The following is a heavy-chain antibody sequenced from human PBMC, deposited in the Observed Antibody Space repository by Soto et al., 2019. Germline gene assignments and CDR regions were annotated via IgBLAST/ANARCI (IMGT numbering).Heavy chain of an antibody. CDR2: IRSGGSAK. Sequence: GGSLRLSCAASGCTFSNYNMNWVRQAPGKGLEWLSFIRSGGSAKYYADSVKGRFTISRDNAKNSLYLQMNSLRAEDTAVYYYARDFWYSSGWYSFGWFDPWGQGTLVTVSS. V-gene: IGHV3-48*04. J-gene: IGHJ5*02. D-gene: IGHD6-19*01. CDR1: GCTFSNYN. CDR3: ARDFWYSSGWYSFGWFDP.